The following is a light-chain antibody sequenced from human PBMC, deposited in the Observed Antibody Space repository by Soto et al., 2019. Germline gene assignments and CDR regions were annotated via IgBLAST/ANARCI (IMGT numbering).Light chain of an antibody. CDR2: DAS. CDR3: LQYNGYYRT. V-gene: IGKV1-5*01. CDR1: QTISGW. Sequence: DIQMTQSPSTLSASVGDTVTITGRASQTISGWLAWYQQRPGKAPNLLIFDASTLESGVPSRFSGSGSGTTFTLTISSLQSDDFATYYCLQYNGYYRTFGQGTKVDIK. J-gene: IGKJ1*01.